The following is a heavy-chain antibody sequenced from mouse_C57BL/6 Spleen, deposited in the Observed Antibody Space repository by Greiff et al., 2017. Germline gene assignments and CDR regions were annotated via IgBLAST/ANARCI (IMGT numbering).Heavy chain of an antibody. CDR1: GFSFTSYC. Sequence: QVQLKQSGPGLVAPSQSLSITCTVSGFSFTSYCVHWVRQPPGKGLEWLVVIWCDGSTTYNSALKSRLNISKDNSKSQVFLKMNSLQTADTAMYYCARRGGYYNSLDYWGQGTTLTVSS. CDR2: IWCDGST. D-gene: IGHD2-3*01. J-gene: IGHJ2*01. V-gene: IGHV2-6*03. CDR3: ARRGGYYNSLDY.